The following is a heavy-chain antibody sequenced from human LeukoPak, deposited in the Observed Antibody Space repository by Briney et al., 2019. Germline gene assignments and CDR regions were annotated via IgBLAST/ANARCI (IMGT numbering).Heavy chain of an antibody. J-gene: IGHJ3*02. CDR1: GYTFIGYY. Sequence: GASVKVSCEASGYTFIGYYMHWVRQAPGQGLEWMGWISAYNGNTNYAQKLQGRVTMTTDTSTSTAYMELRSLRSDDTAVYYCARDLAVVTAFGQHAFDIWGQGTMVTVSS. V-gene: IGHV1-18*04. CDR3: ARDLAVVTAFGQHAFDI. D-gene: IGHD2-21*02. CDR2: ISAYNGNT.